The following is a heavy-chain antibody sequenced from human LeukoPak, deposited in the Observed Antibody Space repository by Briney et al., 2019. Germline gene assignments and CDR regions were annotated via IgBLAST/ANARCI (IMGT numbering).Heavy chain of an antibody. D-gene: IGHD2-2*01. J-gene: IGHJ2*01. Sequence: GASVTVSCKASGYTFNGYYMHWVRQAPGQGLEWMGWINPNSGGTNYAHKFQGRVTMTRDTSNSTASLELSRLSSDDAAVYYCARGSTGNWYFDLWGRGTLVTVSS. CDR2: INPNSGGT. CDR1: GYTFNGYY. V-gene: IGHV1-2*02. CDR3: ARGSTGNWYFDL.